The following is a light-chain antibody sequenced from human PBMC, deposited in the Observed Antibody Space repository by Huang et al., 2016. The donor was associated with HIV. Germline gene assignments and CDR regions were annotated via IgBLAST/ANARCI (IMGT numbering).Light chain of an antibody. Sequence: DIQMTQSPSSLSASIGDRVTITCQASQDSKNYLSWYQQRPGKAPQLLISDASNLQTGLPSRFSGGGSGTDFTLTISSLQSEDIATYYCQHYHSLPYTFGQGTKLEIK. CDR1: QDSKNY. V-gene: IGKV1-33*01. J-gene: IGKJ2*01. CDR3: QHYHSLPYT. CDR2: DAS.